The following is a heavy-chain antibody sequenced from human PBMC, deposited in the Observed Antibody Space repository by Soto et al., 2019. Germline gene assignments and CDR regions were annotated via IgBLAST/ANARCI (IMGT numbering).Heavy chain of an antibody. Sequence: GGSLRLSCAASGFTFSSYAMSWVRQAPGKGLEWVSAISGSGGSTYYADSVKGRFTISRDNSKNTLYLQMNSLRAEDTAVYYCAKSSYGDFILGLPAKEYYFDYWGQGTLVTVSS. CDR1: GFTFSSYA. J-gene: IGHJ4*02. CDR2: ISGSGGST. D-gene: IGHD4-17*01. V-gene: IGHV3-23*01. CDR3: AKSSYGDFILGLPAKEYYFDY.